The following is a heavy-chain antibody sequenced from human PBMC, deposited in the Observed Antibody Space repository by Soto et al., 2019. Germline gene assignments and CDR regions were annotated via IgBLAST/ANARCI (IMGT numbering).Heavy chain of an antibody. J-gene: IGHJ4*02. V-gene: IGHV1-2*02. CDR3: ARDREGKQPPHY. CDR1: GYTFTGYY. D-gene: IGHD6-13*01. CDR2: INPNSGGT. Sequence: ASVKVSCKASGYTFTGYYMHWVRQAPGQGLEWMGWINPNSGGTNYAQKFQGRVTMTRDTSISTAYMELSRLRSDDTAVYYCARDREGKQPPHYWGQGTLVTVSS.